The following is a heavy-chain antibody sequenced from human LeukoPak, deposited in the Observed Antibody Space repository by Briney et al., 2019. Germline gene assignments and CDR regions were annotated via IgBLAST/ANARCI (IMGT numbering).Heavy chain of an antibody. V-gene: IGHV4-39*01. J-gene: IGHJ4*02. D-gene: IGHD3-10*01. CDR1: GGSISTGSYY. CDR2: IYYTGST. CDR3: ARHSRSYYGSGSYYFDY. Sequence: SETLSLTSTVSGGSISTGSYYWGWIRQPPGKGLEWIGSIYYTGSTYYNPSLKSRVTISVDTSKNQFSLKLSSVTAADTAVYYCARHSRSYYGSGSYYFDYWGQGTLVTVSS.